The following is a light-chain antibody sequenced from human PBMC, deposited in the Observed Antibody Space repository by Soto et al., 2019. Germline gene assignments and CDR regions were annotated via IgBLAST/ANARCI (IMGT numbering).Light chain of an antibody. V-gene: IGLV4-69*01. J-gene: IGLJ2*01. CDR3: QTWGSGIVV. CDR1: SGHSNYA. Sequence: QLVLTQSPSASASLGASVKLTCTLSSGHSNYAIAWHQQQSEKGPRYLMKLNSDGSHSKGDGIPDRFSGSSSGAERFPTISSLPSDEEADYFCQTWGSGIVVFGGGTKVTVL. CDR2: LNSDGSH.